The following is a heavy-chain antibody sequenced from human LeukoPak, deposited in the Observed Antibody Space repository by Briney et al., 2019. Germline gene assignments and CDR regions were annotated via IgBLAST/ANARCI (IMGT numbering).Heavy chain of an antibody. D-gene: IGHD1-26*01. J-gene: IGHJ4*02. CDR3: ARHLPNRLGATNYFDY. CDR2: IYPGDSDT. V-gene: IGHV5-51*01. Sequence: GESLKISCKGSGYSFTSYWIGWVRQMPGKGLEWMGIIYPGDSDTRYSPSFQGQVTISADKSISTAYLQWSSLKASDTAMYYCARHLPNRLGATNYFDYWGQGTLVTVSS. CDR1: GYSFTSYW.